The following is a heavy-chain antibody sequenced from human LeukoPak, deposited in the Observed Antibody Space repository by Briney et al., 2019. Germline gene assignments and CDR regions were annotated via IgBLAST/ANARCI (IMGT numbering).Heavy chain of an antibody. V-gene: IGHV6-1*01. CDR3: ARGGMTVRGAYNWFDP. CDR1: GDSVSSNSAA. Sequence: SQTLSLTCAISGDSVSSNSAAWNWIRQSPSRGLEWLGRTYYRSKWYNDYAVSVKSRITINPDTSKNQFSLQLNSVTPEDTAVYYCARGGMTVRGAYNWFDPWGQGTLVTVSS. D-gene: IGHD3-10*01. CDR2: TYYRSKWYN. J-gene: IGHJ5*02.